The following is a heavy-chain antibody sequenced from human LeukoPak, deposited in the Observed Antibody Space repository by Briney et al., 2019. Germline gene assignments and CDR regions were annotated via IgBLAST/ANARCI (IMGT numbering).Heavy chain of an antibody. Sequence: SETLSLTCAVYGGSFSGYYWSWIRQPPGKGLEWIGEINHSGSTNYNPSLKSRVTISVDTSKNQFSLKLTSVTAADTAVYYCARLGPGGHGEFDYWGQGTLVTVSS. CDR2: INHSGST. D-gene: IGHD3-10*01. CDR3: ARLGPGGHGEFDY. V-gene: IGHV4-34*01. J-gene: IGHJ4*02. CDR1: GGSFSGYY.